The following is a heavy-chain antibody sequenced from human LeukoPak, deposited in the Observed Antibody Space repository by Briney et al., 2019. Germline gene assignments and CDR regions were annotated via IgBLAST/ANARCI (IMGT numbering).Heavy chain of an antibody. Sequence: GGSLRLSCAASGFTFSSYTMSWIRQTPGKGLEWVSYISSSGNTIYYADSVKGRFTISRDNAKNSLYLQVNSLRDEDTAVYYCARDWAGGPHDYWGQGTLVTVSS. V-gene: IGHV3-48*02. D-gene: IGHD3-10*01. CDR3: ARDWAGGPHDY. CDR1: GFTFSSYT. CDR2: ISSSGNTI. J-gene: IGHJ4*02.